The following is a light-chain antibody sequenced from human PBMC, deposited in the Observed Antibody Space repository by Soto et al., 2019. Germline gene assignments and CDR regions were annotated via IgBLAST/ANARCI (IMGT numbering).Light chain of an antibody. V-gene: IGKV3-15*01. J-gene: IGKJ1*01. CDR2: DAS. Sequence: EIVMTRSPATLSVSPGESATLSCRASQRISRNLAWYQQKPGQAPRLLIYDASTRATAIPTRFSGSGSETEFTLTISSLQSEDSAVYYCQQYNNWPPWTVGQGTKVDIK. CDR1: QRISRN. CDR3: QQYNNWPPWT.